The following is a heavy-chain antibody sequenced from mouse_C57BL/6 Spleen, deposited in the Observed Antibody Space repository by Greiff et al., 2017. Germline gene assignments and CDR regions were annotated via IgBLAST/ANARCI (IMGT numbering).Heavy chain of an antibody. Sequence: VQLQQSGAELVKPGASVKMSCKASGYTFTTYPIEWMKQNHGKSLEWIGNFHPYNDDTKYNEKFKGKATLTLEKSSSTVYLELSRLTSDDSAVYYCARISSPYYYAMDYWGQGTSVTVSS. V-gene: IGHV1-47*01. CDR1: GYTFTTYP. J-gene: IGHJ4*01. CDR2: FHPYNDDT. CDR3: ARISSPYYYAMDY. D-gene: IGHD1-1*01.